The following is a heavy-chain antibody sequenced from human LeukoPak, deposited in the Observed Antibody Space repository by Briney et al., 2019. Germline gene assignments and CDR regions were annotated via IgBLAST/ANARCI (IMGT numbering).Heavy chain of an antibody. CDR3: ARTPEAAGPDWYFDF. V-gene: IGHV5-51*01. CDR1: GYSFTSYW. D-gene: IGHD6-13*01. Sequence: GESLKISCKGSGYSFTSYWVGLVRQMPGKGLEWMGIIYPGDSDTRYSPSFQGQVTISADKSISTAYLQWSSLKASDTAMYYCARTPEAAGPDWYFDFWGRGTLVTVSS. J-gene: IGHJ2*01. CDR2: IYPGDSDT.